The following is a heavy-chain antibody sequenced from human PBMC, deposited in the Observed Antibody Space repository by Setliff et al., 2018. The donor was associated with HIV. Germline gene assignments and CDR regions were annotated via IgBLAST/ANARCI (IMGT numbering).Heavy chain of an antibody. V-gene: IGHV4-59*08. CDR3: ARHYPRSDDAFDI. D-gene: IGHD6-19*01. CDR1: GGSISSYY. J-gene: IGHJ3*02. CDR2: IYHGGST. Sequence: PSETLSLTCTVSGGSISSYYWSWIRQPPGKGLEWIGYIYHGGSTNYNPSLESRLTISVDTSKNQFSLKLSSVTAADTAVYYCARHYPRSDDAFDIWGQRTMVTVSS.